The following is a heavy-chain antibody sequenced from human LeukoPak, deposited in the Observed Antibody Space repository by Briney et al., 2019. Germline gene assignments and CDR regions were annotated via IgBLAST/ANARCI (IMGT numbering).Heavy chain of an antibody. J-gene: IGHJ4*02. D-gene: IGHD3-3*01. CDR1: GFPVSSNY. Sequence: GGSLRLSCAASGFPVSSNYMSWVRQAPGKGLEWVSVIYSGGSTYYADSVKGRFTISRDNSKNTLYLQMNSLRAEDTAVYYCARVALSGYYYIDYWGQGTLVTVSS. CDR3: ARVALSGYYYIDY. V-gene: IGHV3-66*02. CDR2: IYSGGST.